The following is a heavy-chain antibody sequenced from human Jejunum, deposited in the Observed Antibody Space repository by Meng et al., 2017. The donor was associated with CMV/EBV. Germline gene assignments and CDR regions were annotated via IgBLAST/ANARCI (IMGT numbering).Heavy chain of an antibody. CDR1: GDSITSNTFS. CDR3: ARDCCSYRSWFDP. D-gene: IGHD2-2*01. J-gene: IGHJ5*02. Sequence: HLQGSGPGLVKPYDTLSLTCTVPGDSITSNTFSWGWIRQPPGKGLEWIGSIYSSGSTYYNPSLKSRVTISIDTSKNQFSLKLTSVTAADTAVYYCARDCCSYRSWFDPWGQGTLVTVSS. V-gene: IGHV4-39*07. CDR2: IYSSGST.